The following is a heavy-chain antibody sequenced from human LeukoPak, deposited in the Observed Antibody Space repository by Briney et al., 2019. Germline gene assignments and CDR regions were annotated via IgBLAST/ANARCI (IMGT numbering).Heavy chain of an antibody. V-gene: IGHV3-48*04. Sequence: PGGSLRLSCAASGFTFSNFNMNWVREAPGKGLEWVSLISGDATTIYYADSLRGRFTISRDNAQSSLYLQMTSLRAEDTAVYYCARDYYDSSGYQNFDAWGQGTLATVSS. CDR2: ISGDATTI. D-gene: IGHD3-22*01. J-gene: IGHJ4*02. CDR3: ARDYYDSSGYQNFDA. CDR1: GFTFSNFN.